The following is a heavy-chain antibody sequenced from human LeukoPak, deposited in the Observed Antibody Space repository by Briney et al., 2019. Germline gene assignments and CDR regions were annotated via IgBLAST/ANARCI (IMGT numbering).Heavy chain of an antibody. V-gene: IGHV3-30*04. J-gene: IGHJ4*02. CDR2: ISYDGSNK. CDR1: GFTFSSYA. Sequence: GGSLRLSCAASGFTFSSYAMHWVRQAPGKGLEWVAVISYDGSNKYYADSVKGRFTISRDNSKNTLYLQMNSLRAEDTAVYYCATYRRPGSYRYFDYWGQGTLVTVSS. CDR3: ATYRRPGSYRYFDY. D-gene: IGHD3-16*02.